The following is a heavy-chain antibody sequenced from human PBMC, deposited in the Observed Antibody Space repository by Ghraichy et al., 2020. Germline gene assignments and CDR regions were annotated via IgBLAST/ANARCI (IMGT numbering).Heavy chain of an antibody. V-gene: IGHV3-7*01. D-gene: IGHD5-24*01. Sequence: GGSLRLSCAASGFTFSSYWMSWIRQAPGKGLEWVANIKQDGSEKYYVDSVKGRFTISRDNAKNSLYLQMNSLRAEDTAVYYCARVFRYVEMATILNAFDIWGQGTMVTVSS. J-gene: IGHJ3*02. CDR3: ARVFRYVEMATILNAFDI. CDR1: GFTFSSYW. CDR2: IKQDGSEK.